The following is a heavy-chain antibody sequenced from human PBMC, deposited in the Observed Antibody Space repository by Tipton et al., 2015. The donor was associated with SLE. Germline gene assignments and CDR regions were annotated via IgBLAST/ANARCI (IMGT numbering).Heavy chain of an antibody. CDR2: ITAHNGNT. CDR1: GYTFTKYG. D-gene: IGHD3-3*01. CDR3: ARMSFDFWRNFEENFDY. J-gene: IGHJ4*02. Sequence: QLVQSGAEVKKPGASVKVSCKASGYTFTKYGFSWVRQAPGLGLEWMGWITAHNGNTNYAQKVQGRVTMTTDTSTSTADMELRSLVSDDTAVYYCARMSFDFWRNFEENFDYWGPGTLVTVSS. V-gene: IGHV1-18*01.